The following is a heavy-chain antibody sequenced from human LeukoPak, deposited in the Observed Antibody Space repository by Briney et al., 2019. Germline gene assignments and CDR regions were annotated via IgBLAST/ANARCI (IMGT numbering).Heavy chain of an antibody. Sequence: SETLSLTCAVYGGSFSGYYWSWIRQPPGKGLEWIGEINHSGSTNYNPSLKSRVTISVDTSKNQFSLKLSSVTAADSAVYYCARGDRKYSSGWYRLDYWGQGTLVTVSS. CDR1: GGSFSGYY. D-gene: IGHD6-19*01. CDR3: ARGDRKYSSGWYRLDY. CDR2: INHSGST. V-gene: IGHV4-34*01. J-gene: IGHJ4*02.